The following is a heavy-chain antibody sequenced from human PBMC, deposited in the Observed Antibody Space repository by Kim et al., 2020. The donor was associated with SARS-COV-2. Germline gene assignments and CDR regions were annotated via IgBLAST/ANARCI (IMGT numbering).Heavy chain of an antibody. D-gene: IGHD3-10*01. Sequence: GGSLRLSCAASGFTFSSYAMHWVRQAPGKGLEWVAVISYDGSNKYYADSVKGRFTISRDNSKNTLYLQMNSLRAEDTAVYYCARAIGGVLGVNHYYYYG. CDR2: ISYDGSNK. V-gene: IGHV3-30*04. CDR3: ARAIGGVLGVNHYYYYG. CDR1: GFTFSSYA. J-gene: IGHJ6*01.